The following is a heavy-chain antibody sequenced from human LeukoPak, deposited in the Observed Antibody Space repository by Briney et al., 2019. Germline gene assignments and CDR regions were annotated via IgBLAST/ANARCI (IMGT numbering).Heavy chain of an antibody. CDR1: GFTLSSYW. CDR2: INPDGSST. D-gene: IGHD6-19*01. Sequence: GGSLRLSCAASGFTLSSYWMHWVRHAPGKGLVWVSRINPDGSSTSYADSVKGRFTISRDNAKNTLYLQMNSLRVEDTAVYYCARVDIGGWYWLDPWGQGTQVTVPS. J-gene: IGHJ5*02. V-gene: IGHV3-74*01. CDR3: ARVDIGGWYWLDP.